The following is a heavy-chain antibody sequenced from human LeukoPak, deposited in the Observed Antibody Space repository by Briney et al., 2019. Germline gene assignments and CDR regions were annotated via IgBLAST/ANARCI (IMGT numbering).Heavy chain of an antibody. D-gene: IGHD2-2*01. CDR3: ARDITDCSSTSCLYGMDV. CDR1: GGTFSSYA. Sequence: SVKVSCKASGGTFSSYAISWVRQAPGQGLEWMGEIIPIFGTANYAQKFQGRVTITADESTSTAYMELSSLRSEDTAVYYCARDITDCSSTSCLYGMDVWGQGTTVTVSS. CDR2: IIPIFGTA. V-gene: IGHV1-69*13. J-gene: IGHJ6*02.